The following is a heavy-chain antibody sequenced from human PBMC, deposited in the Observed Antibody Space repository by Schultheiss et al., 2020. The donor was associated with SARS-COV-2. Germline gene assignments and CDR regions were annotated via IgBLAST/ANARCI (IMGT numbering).Heavy chain of an antibody. CDR3: ARTGGYRGYDQGFYFDS. Sequence: GESLKISCAASGFTFSSYEMNWVRQAPGKGLEWVSAISGSGGSTYYADSVKGRFTISRDNSKNTLYLQMNSLRAEDTAVYYCARTGGYRGYDQGFYFDSWGQGTLVTVSS. D-gene: IGHD5-12*01. V-gene: IGHV3-23*01. CDR2: ISGSGGST. J-gene: IGHJ4*02. CDR1: GFTFSSYE.